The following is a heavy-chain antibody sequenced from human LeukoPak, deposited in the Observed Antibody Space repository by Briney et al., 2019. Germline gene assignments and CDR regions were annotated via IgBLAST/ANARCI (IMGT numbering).Heavy chain of an antibody. CDR3: ARDKNYYDSSGYYRGHDY. CDR2: ISSSSSYI. V-gene: IGHV3-21*01. J-gene: IGHJ4*02. CDR1: GFTFSSYS. D-gene: IGHD3-22*01. Sequence: GGSLRLSCAASGFTFSSYSMNWVRQAPGKGLEWVSSISSSSSYIYYADSVKGRFTISRDNAKNSLYLQMNSLRAEDTAVYYCARDKNYYDSSGYYRGHDYWGQGTLVTVSS.